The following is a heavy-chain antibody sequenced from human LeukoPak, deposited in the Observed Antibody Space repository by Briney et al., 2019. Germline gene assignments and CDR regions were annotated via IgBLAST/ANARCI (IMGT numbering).Heavy chain of an antibody. CDR3: ARRIVTYYYGSGLDY. D-gene: IGHD3-10*01. CDR2: INLDESEE. J-gene: IGHJ4*02. CDR1: GFTFSSIW. V-gene: IGHV3-7*01. Sequence: GGSLRLSCAAAGFTFSSIWMSWVRQAPGKGMEWVANINLDESEEYYVGSVRGRFTISRNNAKNPLYLQMTSLRAEDTAVYFGARRIVTYYYGSGLDYWGQGTLVTVSS.